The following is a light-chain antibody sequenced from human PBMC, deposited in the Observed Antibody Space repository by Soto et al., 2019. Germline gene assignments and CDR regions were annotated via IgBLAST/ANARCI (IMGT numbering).Light chain of an antibody. CDR3: LLSYKGGRPYV. Sequence: QAAVTQEPSVTVCPGGTVRLTWGSKTGAVTNVYYPYWFQQNPGQAPKTLIYDTNNKHSWPPARFSGALLGSKAALTLAGAQPEDEAEYYCLLSYKGGRPYVFGTGTKVTVL. V-gene: IGLV7-46*01. CDR1: TGAVTNVYY. J-gene: IGLJ1*01. CDR2: DTN.